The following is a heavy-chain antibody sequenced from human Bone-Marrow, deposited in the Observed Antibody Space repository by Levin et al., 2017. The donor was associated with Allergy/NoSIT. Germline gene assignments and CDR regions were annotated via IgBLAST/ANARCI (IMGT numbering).Heavy chain of an antibody. D-gene: IGHD3-10*01. CDR3: ARGIYIYGPGDAGPGEDDVSNI. V-gene: IGHV5-51*01. Sequence: GGSLRLSCKASGYNFNTYWIVWLRQMPGKGLEWMGVISPPDSDIIYSPPFHAQVTISVDKSISTAYLQFSRLQASDTGMYYCARGIYIYGPGDAGPGEDDVSNIWGQGTMVTVSS. J-gene: IGHJ3*02. CDR2: ISPPDSDI. CDR1: GYNFNTYW.